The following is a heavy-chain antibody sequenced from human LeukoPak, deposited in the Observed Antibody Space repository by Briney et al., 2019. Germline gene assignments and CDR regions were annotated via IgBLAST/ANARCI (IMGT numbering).Heavy chain of an antibody. CDR1: GFTFSSYA. D-gene: IGHD3-16*01. J-gene: IGHJ4*02. V-gene: IGHV3-23*01. CDR3: ANTRGGY. Sequence: GSLRLSCAASGFTFSSYAMTWVRQAPGKGLEWVSAVSGSGGSTYYADSVKGRFTISRDNSKNALYLQMTSLRAEDTAVYYCANTRGGYWGQGTLVTVSS. CDR2: VSGSGGST.